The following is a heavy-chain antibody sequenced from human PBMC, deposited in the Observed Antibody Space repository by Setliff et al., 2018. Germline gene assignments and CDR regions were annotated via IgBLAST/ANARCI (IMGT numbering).Heavy chain of an antibody. CDR3: SRLVRYCTTTTCQRASGDDY. V-gene: IGHV1-18*01. D-gene: IGHD2-8*01. CDR2: ISAYNGNT. CDR1: GYTFAHSG. J-gene: IGHJ4*02. Sequence: GASVKVSCKASGYTFAHSGVTWVRQAPGQGLEWMGWISAYNGNTYYAQRFQGRVTLTTDTSTTTAYLELRSLTSDDTAVYYCSRLVRYCTTTTCQRASGDDYWGQGTLVTVSS.